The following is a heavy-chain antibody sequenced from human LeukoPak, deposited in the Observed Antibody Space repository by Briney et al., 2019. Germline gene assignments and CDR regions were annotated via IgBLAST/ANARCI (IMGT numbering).Heavy chain of an antibody. D-gene: IGHD2-2*01. J-gene: IGHJ4*02. CDR3: ARDSRVSGDY. Sequence: ASVKVSCKTSGYTFTGYYMHWVRQAPGQGLEWLGRIDPNSGGTSYAHNFQGRVTMTGDTSISTAYMDLSSLRSDDTAVYYCARDSRVSGDYWGQGTLVTVSS. CDR1: GYTFTGYY. CDR2: IDPNSGGT. V-gene: IGHV1-2*06.